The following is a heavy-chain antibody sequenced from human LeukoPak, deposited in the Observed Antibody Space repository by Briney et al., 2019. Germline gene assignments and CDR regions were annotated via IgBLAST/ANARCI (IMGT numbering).Heavy chain of an antibody. CDR2: VSASGAQT. CDR3: ARGIGYCNNGVCIDYYYYGMDV. J-gene: IGHJ6*02. Sequence: GGSLRLSCAASGFTFTNFVMSWVRQAPGKGLEWISTVSASGAQTYFADSVKGRFTISRDNSRNTQFLQMNSLRAEDTAVYYCARGIGYCNNGVCIDYYYYGMDVWGQGTTVTVSS. CDR1: GFTFTNFV. D-gene: IGHD2-8*01. V-gene: IGHV3-23*01.